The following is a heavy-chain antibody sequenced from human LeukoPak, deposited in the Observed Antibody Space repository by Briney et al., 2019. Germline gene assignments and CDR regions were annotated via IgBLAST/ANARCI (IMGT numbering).Heavy chain of an antibody. CDR2: IYYGGRT. V-gene: IGHV4-39*01. CDR1: GGSISSSSYY. J-gene: IGHJ5*02. D-gene: IGHD6-13*01. CDR3: ASPGYSSSTWFDP. Sequence: SESLSLTRTVSGGSISSSSYYCGWIRQPPGKGLEWIGSIYYGGRTSYNPSLKSRATASVSTSKNQLSLKLRSVTAADTAVYYCASPGYSSSTWFDPWGQGNLVTVSS.